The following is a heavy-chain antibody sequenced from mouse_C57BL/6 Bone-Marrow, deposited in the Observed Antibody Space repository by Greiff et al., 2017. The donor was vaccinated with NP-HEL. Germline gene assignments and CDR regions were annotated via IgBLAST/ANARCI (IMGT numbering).Heavy chain of an antibody. CDR1: GFSLTSYG. D-gene: IGHD2-2*01. CDR3: ATTMVTTRGFDY. CDR2: IWGVGST. Sequence: VQVVESGPGLVAPSQSLSITCTVSGFSLTSYGVDWVRQSPGKGLEWLGVIWGVGSTNYNSALKSRLSISKDNSKSQVFLKMNSLQTDDTAMYYCATTMVTTRGFDYWGQGTTLTVSS. J-gene: IGHJ2*01. V-gene: IGHV2-6*01.